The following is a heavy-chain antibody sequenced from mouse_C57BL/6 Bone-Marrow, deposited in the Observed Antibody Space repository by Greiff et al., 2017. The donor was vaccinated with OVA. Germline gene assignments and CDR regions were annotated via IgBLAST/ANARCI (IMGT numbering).Heavy chain of an antibody. V-gene: IGHV5-12*01. CDR1: GFTFSDYY. Sequence: VQLKESGGGLVQPGGSLKLSCAASGFTFSDYYMYWVRQTPEKRLEWVAYISNGGGSTYYPDTVKGRFTISRDNAKNTLYLQMSRLKSEDTAMYYCERQGRWLPYAMDYWGQGTSVTVSS. CDR2: ISNGGGST. CDR3: ERQGRWLPYAMDY. D-gene: IGHD2-3*01. J-gene: IGHJ4*01.